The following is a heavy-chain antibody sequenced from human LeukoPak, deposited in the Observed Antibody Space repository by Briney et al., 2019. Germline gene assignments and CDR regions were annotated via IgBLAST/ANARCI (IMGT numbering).Heavy chain of an antibody. CDR1: GYTFTSYG. CDR3: ARIAYNLDYGDY. V-gene: IGHV1-18*01. CDR2: ISAYNVNT. J-gene: IGHJ4*02. Sequence: ASVKVSCKASGYTFTSYGISWVRQAPGQGLEWMGWISAYNVNTNYAQKLQGRVTMNTDTSTSTAYMALRSLRSDDTAVYYCARIAYNLDYGDYWGQGTLVTVSS. D-gene: IGHD1-14*01.